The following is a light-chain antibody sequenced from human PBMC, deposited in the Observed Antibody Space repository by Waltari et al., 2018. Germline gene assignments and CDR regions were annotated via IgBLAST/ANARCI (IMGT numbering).Light chain of an antibody. CDR1: QSISSY. CDR2: AAS. CDR3: QQSYSTPPT. Sequence: DIQMTQSPSSLSASVGDRVTITCRASQSISSYLNWYKKKPGKAPKPLIYAASSLQSGVPSRFSCSGSVTDFTLTISSLQPEDFATYYCQQSYSTPPTFGQGTKVEIK. J-gene: IGKJ1*01. V-gene: IGKV1-39*01.